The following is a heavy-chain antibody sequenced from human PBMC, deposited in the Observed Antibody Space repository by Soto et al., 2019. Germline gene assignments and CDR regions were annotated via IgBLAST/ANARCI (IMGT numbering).Heavy chain of an antibody. J-gene: IGHJ4*02. CDR3: ARVRVEDTAMVGYFDY. CDR2: INAGNGNT. D-gene: IGHD5-18*01. Sequence: ASVKVSCKASGYTFTSYARHWVRQAPGQRLEWMGWINAGNGNTKYSQKLQGRVTITRDKSASTAYMELSSLRSEDTAVYYCARVRVEDTAMVGYFDYWGQGTLVTVSS. V-gene: IGHV1-3*01. CDR1: GYTFTSYA.